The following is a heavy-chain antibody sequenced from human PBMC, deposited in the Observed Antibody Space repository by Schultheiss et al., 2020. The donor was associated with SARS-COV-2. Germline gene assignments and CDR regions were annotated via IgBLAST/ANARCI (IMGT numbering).Heavy chain of an antibody. CDR2: IYSGGST. D-gene: IGHD3-3*01. Sequence: SCAASGFTFDDYAMHWVRQAPGKGLEWVSGIYSGGSTYYADSVKGRFTISRDNSKNTLYLQMNSLRAEDTAVYYCARVKRDDFWSGYYRDYYYYGMDVWGQGTTVTVSS. CDR1: GFTFDDYA. V-gene: IGHV3-66*01. J-gene: IGHJ6*02. CDR3: ARVKRDDFWSGYYRDYYYYGMDV.